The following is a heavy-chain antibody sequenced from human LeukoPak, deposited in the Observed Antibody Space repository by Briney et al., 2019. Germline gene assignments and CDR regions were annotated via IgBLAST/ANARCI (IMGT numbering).Heavy chain of an antibody. J-gene: IGHJ3*02. CDR2: IYHSGST. CDR1: GVSISSGGYA. V-gene: IGHV4-30-2*01. Sequence: PSETLSLTCAVSGVSISSGGYAWSWIRQPPGKGLEWIGYIYHSGSTYYNPSLKSRVTISVDRSKNQFSLKLSPVTAADTAVYYCARNQLRDAFDIWGQGTMVTVSS. D-gene: IGHD2-2*01. CDR3: ARNQLRDAFDI.